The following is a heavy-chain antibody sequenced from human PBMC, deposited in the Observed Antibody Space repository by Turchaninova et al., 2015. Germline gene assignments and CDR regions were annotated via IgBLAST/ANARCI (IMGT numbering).Heavy chain of an antibody. D-gene: IGHD1-26*01. Sequence: VESWGDLVQPGGSLRLSCVGSGFIFSSFSMVWVRRTPGKGLEWISYISNRGTDIHYADSVRGRVTVSRDNAKNSLYLQMNSLSAEDTGVYYCARDIIGALWYWGQGTLVTVSS. CDR2: ISNRGTDI. CDR1: GFIFSSFS. CDR3: ARDIIGALWY. J-gene: IGHJ4*02. V-gene: IGHV3-48*01.